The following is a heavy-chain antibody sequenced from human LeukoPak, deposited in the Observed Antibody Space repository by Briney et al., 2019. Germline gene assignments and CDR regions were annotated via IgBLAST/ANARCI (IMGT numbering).Heavy chain of an antibody. Sequence: SVKVSCKASGGTFSSYAISWVRQAPGQGLEWMGGIIPIFGTANYAQKFQGRVTITADESTSTAYMELSSLRSEDTAVYYCARGYSGGYSYGYKAFGIWGQGTMVTVSS. J-gene: IGHJ3*02. D-gene: IGHD5-18*01. V-gene: IGHV1-69*13. CDR2: IIPIFGTA. CDR3: ARGYSGGYSYGYKAFGI. CDR1: GGTFSSYA.